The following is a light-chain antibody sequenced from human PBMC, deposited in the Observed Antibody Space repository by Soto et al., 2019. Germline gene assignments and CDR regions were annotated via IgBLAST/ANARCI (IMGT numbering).Light chain of an antibody. CDR2: GAS. V-gene: IGKV3-20*01. CDR1: QSVSGSY. J-gene: IGKJ3*01. Sequence: EIVLTQSPGTLSLSPGERATLSFRASQSVSGSYLAWYQQKPGQAPRLLIYGASSRATGIPDRFSGTGSGTDFTLTISRLEPEDFAVYYCQQYGSSPLFPFGPGTKVDIK. CDR3: QQYGSSPLFP.